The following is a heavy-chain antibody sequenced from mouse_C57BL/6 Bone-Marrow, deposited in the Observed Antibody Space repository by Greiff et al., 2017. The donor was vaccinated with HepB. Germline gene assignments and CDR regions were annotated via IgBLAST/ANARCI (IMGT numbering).Heavy chain of an antibody. J-gene: IGHJ3*01. CDR2: IDPSDSYT. CDR3: ARDWFAY. CDR1: GYTFTIYW. Sequence: QVQLQQPGAELVMPGASVKLSCKASGYTFTIYWMHWVKQRPGQGLEWIGEIDPSDSYTNYNQKFKGKSTLTVDKSSSTAYMQLSSLTSEDSAVYYCARDWFAYWGQGTLVTVSA. V-gene: IGHV1-69*01.